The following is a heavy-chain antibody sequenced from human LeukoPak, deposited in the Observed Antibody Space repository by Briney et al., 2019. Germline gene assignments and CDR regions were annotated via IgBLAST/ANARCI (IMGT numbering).Heavy chain of an antibody. Sequence: GGSLRPSCAPSGFAFEDYGMAWVGQAPGKGLEWFSGFNWNGGSTGYADSVKGRFTISRDNAKNSLYLQMNSLRAEDTAVYYCARDPSRGWYLKGWFDPWGQGTLVTVSS. CDR1: GFAFEDYG. J-gene: IGHJ5*02. D-gene: IGHD6-19*01. CDR3: ARDPSRGWYLKGWFDP. CDR2: FNWNGGST. V-gene: IGHV3-20*04.